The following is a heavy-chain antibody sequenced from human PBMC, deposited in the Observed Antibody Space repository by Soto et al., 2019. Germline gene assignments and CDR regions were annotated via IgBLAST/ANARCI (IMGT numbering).Heavy chain of an antibody. CDR3: ATNVPVTALGY. V-gene: IGHV3-66*01. J-gene: IGHJ4*02. CDR2: TYSGGDT. Sequence: EVRLVESGGCLVQPGGSLRLSCAASGVTVGNDYMSWVRQAPGKGLEWVSVTYSGGDTRYADSVKGRFTMSRDSTKNTVYLQIDSLRAEDTAVYFCATNVPVTALGYWGQGSLVTVSS. D-gene: IGHD4-17*01. CDR1: GVTVGNDY.